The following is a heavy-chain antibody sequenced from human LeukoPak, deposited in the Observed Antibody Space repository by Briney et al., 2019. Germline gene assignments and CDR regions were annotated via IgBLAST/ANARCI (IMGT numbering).Heavy chain of an antibody. V-gene: IGHV3-30*02. CDR1: GFTFSSYG. CDR2: IRYDGSNK. D-gene: IGHD2-2*01. J-gene: IGHJ4*02. Sequence: PGGSLRLSCAASGFTFSSYGMHWVRQAPGKGLEWVAFIRYDGSNKYYADSVKGRFTISRDNSKNTLYLQMNSLRAEDTAVYYCAKDPVVAAPQRGLFDYWGQGTLVTVSS. CDR3: AKDPVVAAPQRGLFDY.